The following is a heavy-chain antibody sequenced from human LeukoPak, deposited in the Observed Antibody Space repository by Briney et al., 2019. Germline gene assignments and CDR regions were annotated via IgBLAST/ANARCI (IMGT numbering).Heavy chain of an antibody. Sequence: SVKVSCKASGGTFSSYAISWVRQAPGQGLEWMGGIVPIFGTANYAQKFQGRVTITADESTSTACMELSSLRSEDTAVYYCARGGYLSAVIDWFDPWGQGTLVTVSS. V-gene: IGHV1-69*13. D-gene: IGHD3-16*02. J-gene: IGHJ5*02. CDR2: IVPIFGTA. CDR1: GGTFSSYA. CDR3: ARGGYLSAVIDWFDP.